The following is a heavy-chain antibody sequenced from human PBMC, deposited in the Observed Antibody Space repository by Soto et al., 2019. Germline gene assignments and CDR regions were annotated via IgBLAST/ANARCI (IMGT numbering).Heavy chain of an antibody. Sequence: GGSLRLSCAASGFTFSSYGMHWVRQAPGKGLEWVAVIWYDGSNKYYADSVKGRFTISRDNSKNTLYLQMNSLRAEDTAVYYCARNSGSYSSPFDIWGQGTMVTVSS. CDR3: ARNSGSYSSPFDI. D-gene: IGHD1-26*01. V-gene: IGHV3-33*01. CDR2: IWYDGSNK. CDR1: GFTFSSYG. J-gene: IGHJ3*02.